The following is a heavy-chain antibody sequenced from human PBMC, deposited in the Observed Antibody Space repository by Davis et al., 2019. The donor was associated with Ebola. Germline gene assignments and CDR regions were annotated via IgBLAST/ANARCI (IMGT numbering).Heavy chain of an antibody. J-gene: IGHJ4*02. Sequence: PSETLSLTCTVSGGSISSGDYYWSWIRQPPGKGLEWIGYIYYSGTTYYSPSLKSRVTISVDTSKNQFSLKLNSVTAADTAVYYCASGPYYDFLSNYYAGVDYWGQGTLVTVSS. CDR3: ASGPYYDFLSNYYAGVDY. CDR1: GGSISSGDYY. D-gene: IGHD3-3*01. CDR2: IYYSGTT. V-gene: IGHV4-30-4*01.